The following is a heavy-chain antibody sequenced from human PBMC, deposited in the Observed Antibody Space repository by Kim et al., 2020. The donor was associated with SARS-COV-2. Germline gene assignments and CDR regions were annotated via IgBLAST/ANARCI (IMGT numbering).Heavy chain of an antibody. V-gene: IGHV1-69*13. D-gene: IGHD2-2*01. CDR3: ARDHQVFQLLSGGPYYYYGMDV. CDR1: GGTFSSYA. CDR2: IIPIFGTA. Sequence: SVKVSCKASGGTFSSYAISWVRQAPGQGLEWMGGIIPIFGTANYAQKFQGRVTITADESTSTAYMELSSLRSEDTAVYYCARDHQVFQLLSGGPYYYYGMDVWGQGTTVTVSS. J-gene: IGHJ6*02.